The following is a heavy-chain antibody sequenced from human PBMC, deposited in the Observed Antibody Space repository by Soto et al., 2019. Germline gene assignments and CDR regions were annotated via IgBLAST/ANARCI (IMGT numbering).Heavy chain of an antibody. CDR1: GFTFSIYY. Sequence: GGSLRLSCAASGFTFSIYYMHWVRQAPGKWLKLVAIISYDGSKKSYVDSVKGQSTISRDNSKNTLYLQMNSLRAEDTAVYYCAKEDLGELSALFDYWGQGTLVTVSS. V-gene: IGHV3-30*18. CDR2: ISYDGSKK. D-gene: IGHD3-16*02. J-gene: IGHJ4*02. CDR3: AKEDLGELSALFDY.